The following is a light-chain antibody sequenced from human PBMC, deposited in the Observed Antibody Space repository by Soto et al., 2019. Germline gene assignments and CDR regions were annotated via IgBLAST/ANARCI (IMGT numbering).Light chain of an antibody. CDR2: DAS. CDR3: QHYNTYST. V-gene: IGKV1-5*01. CDR1: QTISNW. Sequence: IQLTQSPSTLSASVGDRVSITCRASQTISNWLAWYQQKPGKAPKLLIYDASNLESGVPSRFSGSGSGTEFTLTISNLQPDDFATYYCQHYNTYSTFGQGTKVDIK. J-gene: IGKJ1*01.